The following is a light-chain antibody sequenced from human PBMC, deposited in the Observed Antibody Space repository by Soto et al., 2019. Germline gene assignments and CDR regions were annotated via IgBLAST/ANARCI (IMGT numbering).Light chain of an antibody. CDR3: QQRSNWPPGMYT. J-gene: IGKJ2*01. CDR2: DAS. CDR1: QSVSSY. V-gene: IGKV3-11*01. Sequence: EIVLTQSPATLSLSPGERVTLSCRASQSVSSYLAWYQQKPGQAPRLLIYDASNSATGIPARFSGSGSGTDFTLTISSLEPEDFAVYYYQQRSNWPPGMYTFGQGTKLEIK.